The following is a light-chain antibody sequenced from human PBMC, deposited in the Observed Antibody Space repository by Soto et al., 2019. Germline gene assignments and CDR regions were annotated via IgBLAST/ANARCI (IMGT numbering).Light chain of an antibody. CDR3: QQYADPPRT. Sequence: DIEMTQSPATLSESEGDRVTITCQASQVISNYVTWYQQKPGQAPRLLIFDASNRATGIPSRFSGSGSGTDFTFTISSLQPEDIATYLCQQYADPPRTFGQGTRLEIK. V-gene: IGKV1-33*01. CDR2: DAS. CDR1: QVISNY. J-gene: IGKJ5*01.